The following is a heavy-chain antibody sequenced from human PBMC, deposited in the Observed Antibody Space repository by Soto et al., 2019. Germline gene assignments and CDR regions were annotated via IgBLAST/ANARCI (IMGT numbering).Heavy chain of an antibody. CDR2: IYTSGTT. CDR1: GGSFSNSY. CDR3: ARAPLRTTIPKDAFDI. D-gene: IGHD2-21*02. V-gene: IGHV4-4*07. Sequence: SETLSLTCSVSGGSFSNSYWTWIRQPAGKRLEWIGRIYTSGTTNYNPSLKSRVTLSLDTSKSQFSLRLTSVTAADTAVYYCARAPLRTTIPKDAFDIWGQGTMVT. J-gene: IGHJ3*02.